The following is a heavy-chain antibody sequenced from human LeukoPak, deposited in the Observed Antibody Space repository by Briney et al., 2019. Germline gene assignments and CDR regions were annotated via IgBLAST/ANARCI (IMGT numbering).Heavy chain of an antibody. D-gene: IGHD5-12*01. CDR3: ARDLRSEWLRFSYYYGMDV. V-gene: IGHV1-18*01. Sequence: ASVKVSCKASGHTFTSYGISWVRQAPGQGLEWMGWISAYNGNTNYAQKLQGRVTVTTDTSTSTAYMELRSLRSDDTAVYYCARDLRSEWLRFSYYYGMDVWGQGTTVTVSS. J-gene: IGHJ6*02. CDR1: GHTFTSYG. CDR2: ISAYNGNT.